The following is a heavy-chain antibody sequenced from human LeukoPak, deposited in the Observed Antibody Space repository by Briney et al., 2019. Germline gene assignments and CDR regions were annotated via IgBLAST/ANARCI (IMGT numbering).Heavy chain of an antibody. CDR1: GYSFTNYW. D-gene: IGHD5-12*01. CDR3: ARHARVATIESWLDP. CDR2: IDPSDSYT. Sequence: RGESLKISCEGSGYSFTNYWISWVRQMPGKGLEWMGRIDPSDSYTNYSPAFQGHVTISTDKSINTAYLQWSSLKASDTAIYYCARHARVATIESWLDPWGQGTLVTVSS. J-gene: IGHJ5*02. V-gene: IGHV5-10-1*01.